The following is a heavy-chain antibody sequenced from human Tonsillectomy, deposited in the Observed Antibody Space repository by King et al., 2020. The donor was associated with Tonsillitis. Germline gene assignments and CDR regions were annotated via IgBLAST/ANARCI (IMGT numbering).Heavy chain of an antibody. J-gene: IGHJ2*01. CDR3: ARGAYSSLSWYFDV. CDR2: IQSRRSM. CDR1: GASVSTFP. V-gene: IGHV4-4*07. D-gene: IGHD6-6*01. Sequence: QMQLQESGPGLVKTSETLSLTCTVSGASVSTFPWSWIRQPAGKGLQWIGHIQSRRSMFDNPSLKSRVTMSLDTSKNQVYLNLTSLTAADTAVYYCARGAYSSLSWYFDVWGRGTLVSVSS.